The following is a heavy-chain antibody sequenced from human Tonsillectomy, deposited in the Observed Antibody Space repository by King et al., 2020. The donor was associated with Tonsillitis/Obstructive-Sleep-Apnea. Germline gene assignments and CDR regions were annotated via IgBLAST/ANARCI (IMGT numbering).Heavy chain of an antibody. CDR2: INHSGST. D-gene: IGHD2-2*01. Sequence: VQLQQCGAGLLKPSETLSLTCAVYGGAFSGYYWSWIRQPPGKGLEWIGEINHSGSTNYNPSLKSRVTISVDTSKNQFSLKRSSVTAADTCVYYCARGGYCSSTSCYRRWFDPWGQGSLVTVSS. J-gene: IGHJ5*02. CDR3: ARGGYCSSTSCYRRWFDP. V-gene: IGHV4-34*01. CDR1: GGAFSGYY.